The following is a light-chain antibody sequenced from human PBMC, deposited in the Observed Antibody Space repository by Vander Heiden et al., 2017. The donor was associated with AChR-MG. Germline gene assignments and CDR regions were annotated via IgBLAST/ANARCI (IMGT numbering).Light chain of an antibody. Sequence: QSVLTQPPSASGTPGQRVPISCSGSSSNIGSNYVYWYQQLPGTAPKLLIYRNNQRPSGVPDRFSGSKSGTSASLAISGLRSEDEADYYCAAWDDSLSGLVFGGGTQLTVL. J-gene: IGLJ7*01. V-gene: IGLV1-47*01. CDR2: RNN. CDR1: SSNIGSNY. CDR3: AAWDDSLSGLV.